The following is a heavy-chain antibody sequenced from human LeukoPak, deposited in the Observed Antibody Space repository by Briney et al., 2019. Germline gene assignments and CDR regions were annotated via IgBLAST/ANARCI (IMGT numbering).Heavy chain of an antibody. Sequence: PSETLSLTCTVSGGSISSSSYYWGWIRQPPGKGLEWTGSIYYSGSTYYNPSLKSRVTISVDTSKNQFSLKLSSVTAADTAVYYCARVQIKSVAAAGTSFDYWGQGTLVTVSS. J-gene: IGHJ4*02. V-gene: IGHV4-39*07. CDR3: ARVQIKSVAAAGTSFDY. CDR1: GGSISSSSYY. CDR2: IYYSGST. D-gene: IGHD6-13*01.